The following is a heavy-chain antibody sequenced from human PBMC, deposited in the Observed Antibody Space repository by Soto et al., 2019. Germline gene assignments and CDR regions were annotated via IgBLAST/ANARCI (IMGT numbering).Heavy chain of an antibody. Sequence: QVQLQESGPGLVKPSETLSLTCTVSGGSTSSYYWRWIRQPPGKELEWIGYIYYTGTTNYNPSLRSRATISVGTSKNQFSLKLNSVTAADTAVYYCAEGWYFDYCGPGTLVTVSS. D-gene: IGHD2-15*01. V-gene: IGHV4-59*01. CDR3: AEGWYFDY. CDR1: GGSTSSYY. CDR2: IYYTGTT. J-gene: IGHJ4*02.